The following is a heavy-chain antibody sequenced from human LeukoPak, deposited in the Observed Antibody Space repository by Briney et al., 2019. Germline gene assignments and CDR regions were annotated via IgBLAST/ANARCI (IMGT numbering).Heavy chain of an antibody. Sequence: ASVKVSCKASGYTFTGYYMHWVRQAPGQGLEWMGWISAYNGNTNYAQKLQGRVTMTTDTSTSTAYMELRSLRSDDTAVYYCARGGSSGWSFDYWGQGTLVTVSS. CDR2: ISAYNGNT. J-gene: IGHJ4*02. D-gene: IGHD6-19*01. CDR3: ARGGSSGWSFDY. CDR1: GYTFTGYY. V-gene: IGHV1-18*04.